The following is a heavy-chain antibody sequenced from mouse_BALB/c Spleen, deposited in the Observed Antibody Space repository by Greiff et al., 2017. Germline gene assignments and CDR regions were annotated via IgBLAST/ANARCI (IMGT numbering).Heavy chain of an antibody. D-gene: IGHD2-14*01. CDR2: INPSSGYT. CDR1: GYTFTSYT. Sequence: VKLVESGAELARPGASVKMSCKASGYTFTSYTMHWVKQRPGQGLEWIGYINPSSGYTNYNQKFKDKATLTADKSSSTAYMQLSSLTSEDSAVYYCARGGDYRYDGGFAYWGQGTLVTVSA. V-gene: IGHV1-4*01. CDR3: ARGGDYRYDGGFAY. J-gene: IGHJ3*01.